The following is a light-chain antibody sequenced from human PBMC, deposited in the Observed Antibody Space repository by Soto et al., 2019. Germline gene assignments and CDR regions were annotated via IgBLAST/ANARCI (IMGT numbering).Light chain of an antibody. CDR3: CSYAGSSTFRVL. CDR1: SSDVGGYNY. Sequence: QSALAQPRSVSGSPGQSVTISCTGTSSDVGGYNYVSWYQQHPGKAPKLMIYDVSKRPSGVPDRFSGSKSGNTASLTISGLHAEDEADDYCCSYAGSSTFRVLFGGGTKLTVL. V-gene: IGLV2-11*01. CDR2: DVS. J-gene: IGLJ2*01.